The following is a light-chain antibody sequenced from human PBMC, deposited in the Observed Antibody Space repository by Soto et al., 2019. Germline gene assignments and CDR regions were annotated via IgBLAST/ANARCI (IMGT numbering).Light chain of an antibody. Sequence: VLTQPASVSGSPGQSITISCTGTSSDVGNYKYVSWYQQHPGKAPKLMIYEVSNRPSGVSNRFSGSKSGNTASLTISGLQAEEETDYYCFSYTSSGTYVFGTGTKVTVL. V-gene: IGLV2-14*01. CDR3: FSYTSSGTYV. CDR1: SSDVGNYKY. CDR2: EVS. J-gene: IGLJ1*01.